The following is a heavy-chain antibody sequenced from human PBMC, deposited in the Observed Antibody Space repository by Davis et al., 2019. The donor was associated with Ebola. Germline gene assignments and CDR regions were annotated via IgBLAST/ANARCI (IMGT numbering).Heavy chain of an antibody. D-gene: IGHD3-16*01. CDR2: IIPILGIA. J-gene: IGHJ4*02. CDR3: ARDLGLPQGY. Sequence: SVKVFCKASGGTFSSYAISWVRQAPGQGLEWMGRIIPILGIANYAQKFQGRVTITADKYTSTAYMELSSLRSEDTAVYYCARDLGLPQGYWGQGTLVTVSS. CDR1: GGTFSSYA. V-gene: IGHV1-69*04.